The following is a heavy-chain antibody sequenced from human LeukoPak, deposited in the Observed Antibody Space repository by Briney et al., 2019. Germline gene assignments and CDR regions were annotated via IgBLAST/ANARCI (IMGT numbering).Heavy chain of an antibody. CDR2: IYSGGST. CDR3: ARERPYYDILTGYYHGHYGMDV. D-gene: IGHD3-9*01. CDR1: GFTVSSNY. J-gene: IGHJ6*02. Sequence: PGGSLRLSCAASGFTVSSNYMSWVRQAPGKGLEWVSVIYSGGSTYYADSVKGRFTISRDNSKNTLYLQMNSLRAEDTAVYYCARERPYYDILTGYYHGHYGMDVWGQGTTVTVSS. V-gene: IGHV3-53*01.